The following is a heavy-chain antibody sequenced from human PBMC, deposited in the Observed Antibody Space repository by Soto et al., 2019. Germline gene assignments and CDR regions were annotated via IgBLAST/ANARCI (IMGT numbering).Heavy chain of an antibody. V-gene: IGHV1-8*01. Sequence: ASVKVSCKASGYTFTSYDINWVRQATGQGLEWMGWMNPNSGNTGYAQKFQGRVTMTRNTSISTAYMELSSLRSEDTAVYYCARAGAAAAGIDYWCQGTLATVSS. J-gene: IGHJ4*02. D-gene: IGHD6-13*01. CDR1: GYTFTSYD. CDR2: MNPNSGNT. CDR3: ARAGAAAAGIDY.